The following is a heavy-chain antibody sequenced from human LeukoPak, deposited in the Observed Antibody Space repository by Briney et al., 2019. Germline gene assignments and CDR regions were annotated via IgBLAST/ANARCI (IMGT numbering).Heavy chain of an antibody. CDR2: ISYDGRNK. CDR3: AKDVGERYYFDY. J-gene: IGHJ4*02. CDR1: GFTFSHYW. V-gene: IGHV3-30*18. Sequence: GGSLRLSCAASGFTFSHYWMHWVRQAPGKGLEWVAVISYDGRNKYYTDSVKGRFTISRDNSKNTLYLQMNSLRAEDTAVYYCAKDVGERYYFDYWGQGTLVTVSS.